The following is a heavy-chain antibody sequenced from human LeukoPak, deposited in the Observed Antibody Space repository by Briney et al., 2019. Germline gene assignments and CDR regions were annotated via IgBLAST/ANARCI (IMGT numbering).Heavy chain of an antibody. CDR2: ISSSSSYI. CDR3: ARLGGPTIAAAYFDY. V-gene: IGHV3-21*01. D-gene: IGHD6-13*01. J-gene: IGHJ4*02. CDR1: GFTFSSYS. Sequence: GGSLRLSCAASGFTFSSYSMNWVRQAPGKGLEWVSSISSSSSYIYYADSVKGRFTISRDNAKNSLYLQMNSLRAEDTAVYYCARLGGPTIAAAYFDYWGQGTLVTVSS.